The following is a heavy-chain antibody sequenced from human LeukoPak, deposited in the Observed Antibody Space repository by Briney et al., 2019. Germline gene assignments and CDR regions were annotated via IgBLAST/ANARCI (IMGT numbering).Heavy chain of an antibody. CDR2: IYPGDSDT. CDR1: GYSFTSYW. Sequence: GESLEISCKGSGYSFTSYWIGWVRQMPGKGLEWMGIIYPGDSDTRYSPSFQGQVTISADKSISTAYLQWSSLKASDTAMYYCARRLYYYDSSGYYSAGPSHFDYWGQGTLVTVSS. J-gene: IGHJ4*02. CDR3: ARRLYYYDSSGYYSAGPSHFDY. V-gene: IGHV5-51*01. D-gene: IGHD3-22*01.